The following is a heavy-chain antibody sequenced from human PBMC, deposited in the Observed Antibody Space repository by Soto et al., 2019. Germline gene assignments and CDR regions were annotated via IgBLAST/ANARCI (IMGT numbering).Heavy chain of an antibody. V-gene: IGHV4-4*07. CDR3: VSDRGITMVRGRFKDYGMDA. CDR1: CGTISCYY. D-gene: IGHD3-10*01. J-gene: IGHJ6*02. Sequence: SETLSLTCTVSCGTISCYYWSWIRQAAGKGLEWIGHIFNSGSTNYNPSLKSRVTMSLDKSQNQFSLKLTSVTGADTAVYYCVSDRGITMVRGRFKDYGMDAWGQGTSVTVSS. CDR2: IFNSGST.